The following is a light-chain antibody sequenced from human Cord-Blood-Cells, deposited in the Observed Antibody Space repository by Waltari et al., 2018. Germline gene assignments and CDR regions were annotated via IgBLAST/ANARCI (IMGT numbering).Light chain of an antibody. CDR1: QSISTY. V-gene: IGKV1-39*01. CDR2: AAS. CDR3: QQSYSTPRT. Sequence: DIQLTQSPSSLSASVGDRVNITCRASQSISTYLNWYQQKPGKAPKLLLYAASSLQSGGPSRFRGSGAGTDFTRTISSLQPEDFATYYSQQSYSTPRTFGQGTKLEIK. J-gene: IGKJ2*01.